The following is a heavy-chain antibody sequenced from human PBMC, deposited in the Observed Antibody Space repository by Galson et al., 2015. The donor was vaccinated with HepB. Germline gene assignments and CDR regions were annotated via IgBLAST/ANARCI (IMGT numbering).Heavy chain of an antibody. CDR3: ARHRGYYYSPTRGFDP. V-gene: IGHV5-10-1*01. Sequence: QSGAEVKKPGESLRISCKGSGYSFTSYWISWVRQMPGKGLEWMGRIDPSDSYTNYSPSFQGHVTISADKSISTAYLQWSSLKASDTAMYYCARHRGYYYSPTRGFDPWGQGTLVTVSS. D-gene: IGHD3-22*01. J-gene: IGHJ5*02. CDR2: IDPSDSYT. CDR1: GYSFTSYW.